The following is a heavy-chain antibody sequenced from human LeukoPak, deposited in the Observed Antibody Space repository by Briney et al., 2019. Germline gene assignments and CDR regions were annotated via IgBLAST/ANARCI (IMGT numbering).Heavy chain of an antibody. V-gene: IGHV3-23*01. CDR2: ISGSGGST. Sequence: GRSLRLSCAASGFTFSSYAMSWVRQAPGKGLEWVSAISGSGGSTYYADSVKGRFTISRDNSKNTLYLQMNSLRAEDTAVYYCAKKGVLSYYYYYGMDVWGQGTTVTVSS. CDR3: AKKGVLSYYYYYGMDV. CDR1: GFTFSSYA. D-gene: IGHD3-10*01. J-gene: IGHJ6*02.